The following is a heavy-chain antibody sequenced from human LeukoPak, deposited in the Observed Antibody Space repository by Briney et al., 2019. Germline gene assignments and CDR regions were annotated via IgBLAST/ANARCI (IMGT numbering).Heavy chain of an antibody. D-gene: IGHD6-19*01. CDR2: ISYDGSNK. J-gene: IGHJ4*02. Sequence: GGSLRLSCAASGFTFSSYAMHWVRQAPGKGLEWVAVISYDGSNKYYADSVKGRFTISRDNSKNTLYLQMNSLRAEDTAVYYCARGFGVGAVANHRLFDYWGQGTLVTVSS. V-gene: IGHV3-30-3*01. CDR3: ARGFGVGAVANHRLFDY. CDR1: GFTFSSYA.